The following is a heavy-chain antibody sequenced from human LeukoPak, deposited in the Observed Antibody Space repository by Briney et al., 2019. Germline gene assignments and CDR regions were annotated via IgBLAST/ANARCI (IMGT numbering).Heavy chain of an antibody. Sequence: SETLSLTGTVSGGSISSYYWSWIRQPPGKGLEWIGYIYYSGSTNYNPSLKSRVTISVDTSKNQFSLKLSSVTAADTAVYYCARSASYYDFWSGPNWFDPWGQGTLVTVSS. CDR2: IYYSGST. D-gene: IGHD3-3*01. V-gene: IGHV4-59*01. CDR3: ARSASYYDFWSGPNWFDP. J-gene: IGHJ5*02. CDR1: GGSISSYY.